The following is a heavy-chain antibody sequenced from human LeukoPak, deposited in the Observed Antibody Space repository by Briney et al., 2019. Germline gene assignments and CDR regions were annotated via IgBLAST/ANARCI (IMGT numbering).Heavy chain of an antibody. CDR2: VYYTGST. V-gene: IGHV4-39*01. Sequence: SETLSLTCTVSGGSIRSSGYYWGWIRLPPGKGLEWIGNVYYTGSTYYNPSLKSGVTISVDTSKNQFSLKLNSVTAADTAVYYRARRTTAVAGSYFDCWGQGTLVTVSS. J-gene: IGHJ4*02. CDR1: GGSIRSSGYY. D-gene: IGHD6-19*01. CDR3: ARRTTAVAGSYFDC.